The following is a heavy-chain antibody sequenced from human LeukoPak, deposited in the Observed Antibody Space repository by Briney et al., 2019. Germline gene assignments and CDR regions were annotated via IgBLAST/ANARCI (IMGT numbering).Heavy chain of an antibody. CDR1: GGSISTYY. CDR3: ASWMGDWFDP. V-gene: IGHV4-4*07. J-gene: IGHJ5*02. CDR2: IYTSGST. D-gene: IGHD1-26*01. Sequence: SETLSLTCTVSGGSISTYYWSWIRQPAGKGLEWIGRIYTSGSTSYNPSLKSRVTMSVDTSKKQFSLKLSSVTAADTAVYYCASWMGDWFDPWGQGTLVTVSS.